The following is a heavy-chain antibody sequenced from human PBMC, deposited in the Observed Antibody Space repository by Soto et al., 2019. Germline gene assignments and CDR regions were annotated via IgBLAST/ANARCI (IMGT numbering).Heavy chain of an antibody. Sequence: GGSLRLSCAASGFTFSSYGMHWVRQAPGKGLEWVAVIWYDGSNKYYADSVKGRFTISRDNSKNTLYLQMNSLRAEDTAMYYCARHRDYYGSGSYYYNYYYYGMDVWGQGTTVTVSS. CDR2: IWYDGSNK. J-gene: IGHJ6*02. V-gene: IGHV3-33*01. D-gene: IGHD3-10*01. CDR3: ARHRDYYGSGSYYYNYYYYGMDV. CDR1: GFTFSSYG.